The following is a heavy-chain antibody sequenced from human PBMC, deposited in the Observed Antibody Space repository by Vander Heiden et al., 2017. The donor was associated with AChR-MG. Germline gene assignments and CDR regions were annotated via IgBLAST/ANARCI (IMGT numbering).Heavy chain of an antibody. CDR3: ARVGPRWLQLRIFFDY. D-gene: IGHD5-12*01. CDR1: GWSFSGYY. Sequence: QVQLQQWGAGLLKPSETLSLTCAVYGWSFSGYYWSWIRQPPGKGVEGIGEINNSGRTNDNPSRKSRVTRSVDTSKNQFSRKLSSVTAADTAVYYCARVGPRWLQLRIFFDYWGQGTLVTVSS. J-gene: IGHJ4*02. CDR2: INNSGRT. V-gene: IGHV4-34*01.